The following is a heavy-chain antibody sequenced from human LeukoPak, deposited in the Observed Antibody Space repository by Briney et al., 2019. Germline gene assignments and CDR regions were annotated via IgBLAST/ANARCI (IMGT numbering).Heavy chain of an antibody. V-gene: IGHV3-53*01. D-gene: IGHD1-7*01. CDR2: IYSGGST. CDR3: ARDPGTGTGWFDP. Sequence: GGSLRLSCAASGFTVSSNYMSWVRQAPGKGLEWVSLIYSGGSTYYADSVKGRFTISRDNSKNTLYLQMNNLRAEDTAMYYCARDPGTGTGWFDPWGQGTLVTVS. CDR1: GFTVSSNY. J-gene: IGHJ5*02.